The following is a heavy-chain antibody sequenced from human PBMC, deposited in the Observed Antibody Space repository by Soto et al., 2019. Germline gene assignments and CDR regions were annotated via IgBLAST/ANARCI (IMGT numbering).Heavy chain of an antibody. D-gene: IGHD1-26*01. CDR2: IYHSGST. Sequence: SETLSLTCAVSGGSISSGGYSWSWIRQPPGKGLEWIGYIYHSGSTYYNPSLKSRVTISVDRSKNQFSLRLSSVTAADTAVYYCARGPELHWGQGTMVTVSS. CDR1: GGSISSGGYS. CDR3: ARGPELH. V-gene: IGHV4-30-2*01. J-gene: IGHJ4*02.